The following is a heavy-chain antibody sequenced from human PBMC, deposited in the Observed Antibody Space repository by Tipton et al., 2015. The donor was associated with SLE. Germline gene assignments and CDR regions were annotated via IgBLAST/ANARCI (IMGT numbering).Heavy chain of an antibody. D-gene: IGHD1-26*01. CDR2: IYYSGST. J-gene: IGHJ4*02. CDR1: GGSISSYY. Sequence: LRLSCTVSGGSISSYYWGWIRQPPGKGLEWIGYIYYSGSTNYNPSLKSRVTISVDTSKNQFSLKLSSVTAADTAVYYCARHVVGRFDYWGQGNLVTVSS. V-gene: IGHV4-59*08. CDR3: ARHVVGRFDY.